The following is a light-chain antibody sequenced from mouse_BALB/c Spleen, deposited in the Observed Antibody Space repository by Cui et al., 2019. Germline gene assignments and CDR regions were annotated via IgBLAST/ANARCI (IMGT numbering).Light chain of an antibody. CDR1: KSLPHSNGNSY. CDR2: RMS. Sequence: DTVMTPAAPSVLVTPGESVSIPCRSSKSLPHSNGNSYLYWFLQRPRPSPQLLIYRMSNLAPGVPDRFSGSGSGTAFTLRISRMEAEDVGVYYCMQHLEYPFTFGGGTKLEIK. V-gene: IGKV2-137*01. J-gene: IGKJ2*01. CDR3: MQHLEYPFT.